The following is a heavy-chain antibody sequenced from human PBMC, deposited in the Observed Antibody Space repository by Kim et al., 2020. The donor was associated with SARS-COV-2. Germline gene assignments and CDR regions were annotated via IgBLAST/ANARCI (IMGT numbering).Heavy chain of an antibody. V-gene: IGHV3-23*01. CDR3: AKGSQLLSFAS. CDR2: ITGSGGNP. Sequence: GGSLRLSCAASGFTFSDSAMTWVRQAPEKGLEWVATITGSGGNPYHADSVMGRFTISRDNSKNTLFLQMNSLRAEDTAIYYCAKGSQLLSFASWGQGTLVTVSS. CDR1: GFTFSDSA. J-gene: IGHJ5*01. D-gene: IGHD2-2*01.